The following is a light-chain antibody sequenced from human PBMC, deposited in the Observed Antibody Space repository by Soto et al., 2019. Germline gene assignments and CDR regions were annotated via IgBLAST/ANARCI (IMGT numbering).Light chain of an antibody. Sequence: DVVRTQSPLSLPVTLGQPASISCRSSQSPLYSDGNTYLSWFHQRPGQSPRRLIYKVSHRDSGVPDRFSGSGSGTDFTLQINRVEAENLGVYYCMQGTYWSYTFGQGTKLEIK. CDR2: KVS. V-gene: IGKV2-30*01. CDR1: QSPLYSDGNTY. J-gene: IGKJ2*01. CDR3: MQGTYWSYT.